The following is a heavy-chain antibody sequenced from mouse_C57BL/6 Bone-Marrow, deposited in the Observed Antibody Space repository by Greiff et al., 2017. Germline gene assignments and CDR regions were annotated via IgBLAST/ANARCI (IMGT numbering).Heavy chain of an antibody. V-gene: IGHV5-6*02. D-gene: IGHD1-1*01. J-gene: IGHJ2*01. CDR1: GFTFSSYG. CDR3: ARRCYGSGFDY. Sequence: EVMLVESGGDLVKPGGSLKLSCAASGFTFSSYGMSWVRQTPDKRLEWVATISSGGSYTYYPDSVKGRFTISRDNAKNTLYLQMSSLKSEDTAMYYCARRCYGSGFDYWGQGTTLTVSS. CDR2: ISSGGSYT.